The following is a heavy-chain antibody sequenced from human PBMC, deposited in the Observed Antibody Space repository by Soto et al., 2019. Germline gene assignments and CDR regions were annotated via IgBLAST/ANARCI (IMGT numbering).Heavy chain of an antibody. J-gene: IGHJ5*02. CDR2: ISYDGRNK. CDR1: GFTFSSYG. Sequence: QVQLVESGVAVVQPGKSLRLSCAPSGFTFSSYGLYWIRQATGKGLEWVAAISYDGRNKFHADSVKGRFTISRDNSQNTLYLQMNSLSAEDTAAYYCAKDIVRYTSGDCDTWGQGALVTVAT. D-gene: IGHD2-21*02. V-gene: IGHV3-30*18. CDR3: AKDIVRYTSGDCDT.